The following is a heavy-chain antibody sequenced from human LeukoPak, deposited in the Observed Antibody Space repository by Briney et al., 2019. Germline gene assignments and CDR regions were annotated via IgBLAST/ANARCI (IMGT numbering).Heavy chain of an antibody. Sequence: GASVKVSCKLSLYTLPELAIHWVHQAPAKGLECMGAFEPADGETIYAQNFKGRVSMSEDTSTDTAHLALRRLRAEDTAVYSCATQATGYFYHWGQGTLVTVSS. D-gene: IGHD3-10*01. J-gene: IGHJ1*01. CDR2: FEPADGET. CDR3: ATQATGYFYH. CDR1: LYTLPELA. V-gene: IGHV1-24*01.